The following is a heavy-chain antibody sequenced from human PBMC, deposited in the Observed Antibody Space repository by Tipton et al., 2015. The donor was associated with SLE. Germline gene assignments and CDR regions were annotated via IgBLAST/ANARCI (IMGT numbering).Heavy chain of an antibody. V-gene: IGHV3-9*01. J-gene: IGHJ4*02. D-gene: IGHD3-10*01. Sequence: RSLRLSCAASGFTFDDYAMHWVRQAPGKGLEWVSGISWNSGNIDYADSVKGRLTISRDNAKNSLYLQMNSLRAEDTALYYCAKDPTMVQGVIMGGEFDYWGQGTLVTVSS. CDR1: GFTFDDYA. CDR2: ISWNSGNI. CDR3: AKDPTMVQGVIMGGEFDY.